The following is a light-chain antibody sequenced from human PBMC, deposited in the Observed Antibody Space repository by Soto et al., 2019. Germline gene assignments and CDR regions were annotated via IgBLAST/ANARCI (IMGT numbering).Light chain of an antibody. CDR2: SND. Sequence: QSVLTQPPSASGNPGQRVTISCSGSSSNIGRNTVNWYQQFPGTAPKLLIYSNDQWPSGVPDRFLGSKSGTSASLAISGLQSEDEADYYCAAWDDSLNGYVFGTGTKLTVL. J-gene: IGLJ1*01. CDR3: AAWDDSLNGYV. V-gene: IGLV1-44*01. CDR1: SSNIGRNT.